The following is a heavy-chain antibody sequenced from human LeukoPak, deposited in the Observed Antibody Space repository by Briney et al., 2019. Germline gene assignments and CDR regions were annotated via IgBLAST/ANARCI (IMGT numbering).Heavy chain of an antibody. Sequence: GASVKVSCKASGYTFTSYGISWVRQAPGQGLEWMGWISAYNGNTNYAQKLQGRVTMTTDTSTSTAYMELRSLRSDDTAVYYCARVVVVPAAIPPYYYCYMDVWGKGTTVTVSS. CDR3: ARVVVVPAAIPPYYYCYMDV. V-gene: IGHV1-18*01. CDR1: GYTFTSYG. D-gene: IGHD2-2*02. CDR2: ISAYNGNT. J-gene: IGHJ6*03.